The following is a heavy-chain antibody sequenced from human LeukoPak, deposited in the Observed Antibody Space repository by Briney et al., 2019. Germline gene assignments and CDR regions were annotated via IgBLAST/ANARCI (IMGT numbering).Heavy chain of an antibody. Sequence: GGSLRLSCAASGFTFSSYAMSWVRQAPARGLEWVPTIGSSGSYTYYTGSVKGRFTISSDNSKNTLYLQINGLRADDTAVYYCAKSMSTVTTSPFWGQGTLVTVCS. D-gene: IGHD4-17*01. V-gene: IGHV3-23*01. CDR1: GFTFSSYA. CDR3: AKSMSTVTTSPF. J-gene: IGHJ4*02. CDR2: IGSSGSYT.